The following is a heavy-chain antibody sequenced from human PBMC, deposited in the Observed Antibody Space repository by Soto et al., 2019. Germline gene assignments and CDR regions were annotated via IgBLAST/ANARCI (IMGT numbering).Heavy chain of an antibody. CDR2: ISSSSSTI. CDR1: GFTFSGYS. V-gene: IGHV3-48*02. CDR3: AASIAARPGYFDY. Sequence: GGSLRLSCAASGFTFSGYSLNWVRQAPGKGLEWVSYISSSSSTIYYEDSVKGRFTISKDNAKNSLYLQMNSLRDEDTAVYYCAASIAARPGYFDYWGQGTLVTVSS. D-gene: IGHD6-6*01. J-gene: IGHJ4*02.